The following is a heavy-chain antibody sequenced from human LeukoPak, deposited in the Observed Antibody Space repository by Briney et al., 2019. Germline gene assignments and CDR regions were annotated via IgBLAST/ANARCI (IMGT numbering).Heavy chain of an antibody. D-gene: IGHD6-19*01. V-gene: IGHV4-39*07. CDR1: GGSISSSSYY. J-gene: IGHJ4*02. CDR2: LYYSGST. CDR3: ASDSSDWYHYFDY. Sequence: SETLSLTCTVSGGSISSSSYYWGWIRQPPGKGLGWIGSLYYSGSTYYNPSLKSRVTISVHTSKNQFSLKLSSVTAADTAVYYCASDSSDWYHYFDYWGQGTLVTVSS.